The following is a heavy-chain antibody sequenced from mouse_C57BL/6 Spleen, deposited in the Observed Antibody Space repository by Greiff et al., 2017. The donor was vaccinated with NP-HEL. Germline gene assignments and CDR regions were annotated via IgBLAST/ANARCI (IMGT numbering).Heavy chain of an antibody. CDR2: INPNNGGT. CDR1: GYTFTDYY. J-gene: IGHJ2*01. CDR3: ARCGSSYIDY. V-gene: IGHV1-26*01. D-gene: IGHD1-1*01. Sequence: VQLQQSGPELVKPGASVKISCKASGYTFTDYYMNWVKQSHGKSLEWIGDINPNNGGTSYNQKFKGKATLTVDKSSSTAYMELRSLTSEDSAVYYCARCGSSYIDYWGQGTTLTVSS.